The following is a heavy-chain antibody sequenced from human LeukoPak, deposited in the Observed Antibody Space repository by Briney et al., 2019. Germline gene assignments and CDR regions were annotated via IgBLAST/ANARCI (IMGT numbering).Heavy chain of an antibody. CDR2: IIPIFGTA. CDR3: ASPHRNCSGGSCYPGTNYYYYMDV. Sequence: SVKVSCKASGYTFTGYYMHWVRQAPGQGLEWMGGIIPIFGTANYAQKFQGRVTITADESTSTAYMELSSLRSEDTAVYYCASPHRNCSGGSCYPGTNYYYYMDVWGKGTTVTISS. D-gene: IGHD2-15*01. V-gene: IGHV1-69*13. CDR1: GYTFTGYY. J-gene: IGHJ6*03.